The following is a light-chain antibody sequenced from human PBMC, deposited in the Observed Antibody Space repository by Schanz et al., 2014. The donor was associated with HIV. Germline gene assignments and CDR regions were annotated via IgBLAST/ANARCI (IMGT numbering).Light chain of an antibody. CDR1: QSVSSSY. CDR3: QQAYDPPFT. J-gene: IGKJ4*01. V-gene: IGKV3-20*01. Sequence: EIVLTQSPGTLSLSLGERATLSCRASQSVSSSYLAWYQQKPGQAPRLLIYGTSTRATGIPARFSGRGSGTDFTLTITSVQPEDFATYYCQQAYDPPFTFGGGTKV. CDR2: GTS.